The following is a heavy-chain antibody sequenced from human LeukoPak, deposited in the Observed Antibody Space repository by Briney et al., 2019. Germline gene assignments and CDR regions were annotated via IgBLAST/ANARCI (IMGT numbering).Heavy chain of an antibody. CDR2: ISSSSSYI. V-gene: IGHV3-21*01. Sequence: GGSLRLSCAASGFTFSSYSMNWVRQAPGKGLEWVSSISSSSSYIYYADSVKGRLTISRDNAKNSLYLQMNSLRAEDTAVYYCARGAMVRGPANYWGQGTLVTVSS. D-gene: IGHD3-10*01. CDR3: ARGAMVRGPANY. CDR1: GFTFSSYS. J-gene: IGHJ4*02.